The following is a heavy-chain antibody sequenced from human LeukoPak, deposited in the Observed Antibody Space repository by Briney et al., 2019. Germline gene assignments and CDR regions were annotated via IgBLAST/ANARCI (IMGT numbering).Heavy chain of an antibody. J-gene: IGHJ4*02. Sequence: GGSLRLSCAASGFTFSSYWMYWVRQDPGKGLVWVSGMKGDGSDTTYADSVKGRFTISRDNAKNTVYLQMNSLRAEDTGVYYCARDLRAPPGYWGQGTLVTVSS. V-gene: IGHV3-74*01. CDR2: MKGDGSDT. D-gene: IGHD7-27*01. CDR3: ARDLRAPPGY. CDR1: GFTFSSYW.